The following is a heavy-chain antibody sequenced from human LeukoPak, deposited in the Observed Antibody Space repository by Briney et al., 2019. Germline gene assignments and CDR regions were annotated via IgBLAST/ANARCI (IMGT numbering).Heavy chain of an antibody. D-gene: IGHD3-10*01. V-gene: IGHV3-30*02. CDR3: ATQFGSGTLANEYDY. J-gene: IGHJ4*02. CDR1: GFTFSVYG. Sequence: PGGSLRLSCLASGFTFSVYGMHWVRQAPGKGLEWVSFIRSDGSNKYYTESVKGRFTVSRDNSNNTLYLQMNSLRVEDTAVYYCATQFGSGTLANEYDYWGQGSLVTVSS. CDR2: IRSDGSNK.